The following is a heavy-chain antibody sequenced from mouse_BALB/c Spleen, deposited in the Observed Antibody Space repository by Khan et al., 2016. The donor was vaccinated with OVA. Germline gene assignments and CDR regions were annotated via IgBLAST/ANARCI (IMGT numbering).Heavy chain of an antibody. Sequence: QVQLKQSGAELARPEASVKMSCKASGYTFTTYTMHWVKQRPGQGLEWIGYINPSNGYTNYNQKFKDKSTLTADKSSSTAYMQLSSLTSDYSAVYYCAREGAYYRSDGWFSYWGQGTLVTVSA. CDR2: INPSNGYT. J-gene: IGHJ3*01. CDR3: AREGAYYRSDGWFSY. V-gene: IGHV1-4*01. D-gene: IGHD2-14*01. CDR1: GYTFTTYT.